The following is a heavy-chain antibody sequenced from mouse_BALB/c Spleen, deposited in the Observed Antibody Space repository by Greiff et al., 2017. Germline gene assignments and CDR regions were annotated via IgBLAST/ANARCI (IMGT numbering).Heavy chain of an antibody. Sequence: EVQLQQPGAELVRPGASVKLSCTASGFNINDYYMHWVKQRPEQGLEWIGWIDPENGDTEYAPKFQGKATMTADTSSNTAYLQLSSLTSEDTAVYYCNAWGGNYWFAYWGQGTLVTVSA. CDR3: NAWGGNYWFAY. V-gene: IGHV14-4*02. CDR2: IDPENGDT. J-gene: IGHJ3*01. CDR1: GFNINDYY. D-gene: IGHD2-1*01.